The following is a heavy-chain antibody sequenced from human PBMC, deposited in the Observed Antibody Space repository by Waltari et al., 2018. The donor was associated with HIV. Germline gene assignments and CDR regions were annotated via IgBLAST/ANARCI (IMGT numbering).Heavy chain of an antibody. J-gene: IGHJ5*02. CDR1: GFAFSDYY. CDR2: ITRVGAST. V-gene: IGHV3-11*01. CDR3: ARGKTFDP. Sequence: QVQLVESGGGLVKPGGSLRLSCAASGFAFSDYYMSWIRQAPGKGLEWVSCITRVGASTYYADAVKGRFTISRDNAENSLFLQMNSLRADDTAVYYCARGKTFDPWGQGTLVTVSS.